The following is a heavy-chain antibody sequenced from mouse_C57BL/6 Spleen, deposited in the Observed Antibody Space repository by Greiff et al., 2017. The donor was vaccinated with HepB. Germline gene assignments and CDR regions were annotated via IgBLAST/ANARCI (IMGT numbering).Heavy chain of an antibody. Sequence: VQLQQPGAELVKPGASVKLSCKASGYTFTSYWMQWVKQRPGQGLEWIGEIDPSDSYTNYNQKFKGKATLTVDTSSSTAYMQLSSLTSEDSAVYYCARPLITTVVSFDYWGQGTTLTVSS. CDR3: ARPLITTVVSFDY. D-gene: IGHD1-1*01. V-gene: IGHV1-50*01. CDR1: GYTFTSYW. CDR2: IDPSDSYT. J-gene: IGHJ2*01.